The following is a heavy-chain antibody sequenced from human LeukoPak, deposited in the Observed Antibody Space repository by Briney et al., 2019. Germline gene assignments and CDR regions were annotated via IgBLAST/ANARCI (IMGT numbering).Heavy chain of an antibody. V-gene: IGHV1-69*02. CDR2: IIPILGIA. D-gene: IGHD2-2*01. Sequence: SVKVSCKASRGTFSSYTISWVRQAPGQGLEWMGRIIPILGIANYAQKFQGRVTITADKSTSTAYMELSSLRSEDTAVYYCASRSTPGYCSSTSCYRSWFDPWGQGTLVTVSS. CDR3: ASRSTPGYCSSTSCYRSWFDP. J-gene: IGHJ5*02. CDR1: RGTFSSYT.